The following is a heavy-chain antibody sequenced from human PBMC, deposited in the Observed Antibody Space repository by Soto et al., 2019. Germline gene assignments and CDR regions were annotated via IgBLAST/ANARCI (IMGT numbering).Heavy chain of an antibody. CDR1: GYTFINYY. J-gene: IGHJ4*02. CDR2: INPNSGGT. V-gene: IGHV1-2*02. D-gene: IGHD2-15*01. Sequence: AASVKVSCKASGYTFINYYMHWVRQAPGQGFEWMGWINPNSGGTNYAQKFQGRVTMTRDTSISTAYMELSRLRSDDTAVYYCARVNVVVVAATREYYFDYWGQGTLVTVSS. CDR3: ARVNVVVVAATREYYFDY.